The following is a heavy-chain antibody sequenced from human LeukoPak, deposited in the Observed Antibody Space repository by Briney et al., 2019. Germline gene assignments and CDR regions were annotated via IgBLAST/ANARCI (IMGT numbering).Heavy chain of an antibody. D-gene: IGHD5-24*01. V-gene: IGHV4-59*01. CDR2: MYYSGST. CDR1: GVSISSYY. CDR3: ARRDGPFDY. Sequence: SETLSLTCTVSGVSISSYYWSWIRQPSGKGLEWSGYMYYSGSTNYNPSLKSRVTISVDTSKNQFSLKLSSVTAADTAVYYCARRDGPFDYWGQGTLVTVSS. J-gene: IGHJ4*02.